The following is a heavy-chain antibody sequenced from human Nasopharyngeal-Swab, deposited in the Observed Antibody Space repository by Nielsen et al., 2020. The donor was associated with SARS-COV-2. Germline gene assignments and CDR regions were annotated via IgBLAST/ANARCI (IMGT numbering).Heavy chain of an antibody. CDR2: TLYRSKWYN. Sequence: SETLSLTCAISGDSVSSHSAGWNWIRQSPSRGLEWLGRTLYRSKWYNDYAESVKSRIAVNPDTCKNQFSLQLNSVTPEDTAVYYCARGRDFSFDSWGQGTLVTASS. CDR3: ARGRDFSFDS. D-gene: IGHD3-3*01. CDR1: GDSVSSHSAG. J-gene: IGHJ4*02. V-gene: IGHV6-1*01.